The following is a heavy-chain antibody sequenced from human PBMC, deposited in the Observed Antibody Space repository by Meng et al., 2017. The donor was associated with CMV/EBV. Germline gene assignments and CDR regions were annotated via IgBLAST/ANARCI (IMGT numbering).Heavy chain of an antibody. CDR1: GGTFSSYA. V-gene: IGHV1-69*12. D-gene: IGHD1-20*01. CDR3: ARDVTGTTWGLGDY. J-gene: IGHJ4*02. Sequence: QVQLVQSGAAANEPGSSVKVSCKVSGGTFSSYAISWVRQAPGQGLEWMGGIIPIFCTANYAQKFQGRVTITADESTSTAYMELSSLRSEDTAVYYCARDVTGTTWGLGDYWGQGTLVTVSS. CDR2: IIPIFCTA.